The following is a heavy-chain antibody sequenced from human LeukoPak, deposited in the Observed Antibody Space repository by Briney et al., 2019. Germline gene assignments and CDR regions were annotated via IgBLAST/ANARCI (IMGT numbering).Heavy chain of an antibody. CDR1: GGSISSGSYY. J-gene: IGHJ4*02. CDR3: ARGGSFYYDSSGYFDY. D-gene: IGHD3-22*01. Sequence: SETLSLTCTVSGGSISSGSYYWSWIRQPAGKGLEWIGRIYTSGSTNYNPSLKSRVTISVDTPKNQFSLKLSSVTAADTAVYYCARGGSFYYDSSGYFDYWGQGTLVTVSS. CDR2: IYTSGST. V-gene: IGHV4-61*02.